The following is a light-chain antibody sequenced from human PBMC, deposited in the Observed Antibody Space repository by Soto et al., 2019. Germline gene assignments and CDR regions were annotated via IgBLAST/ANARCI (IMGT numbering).Light chain of an antibody. V-gene: IGKV1-39*01. CDR1: QSIRSY. CDR2: AAS. Sequence: DIQMTQSPSSLSASVGDRVTITCRASQSIRSYLNWYQQKPGKAPKLLIYAASSLQSGVPSRFSGSGSGTDFTLIISSLQPEDFATYYCQQSYSTPTFGGGTKVEIK. J-gene: IGKJ4*01. CDR3: QQSYSTPT.